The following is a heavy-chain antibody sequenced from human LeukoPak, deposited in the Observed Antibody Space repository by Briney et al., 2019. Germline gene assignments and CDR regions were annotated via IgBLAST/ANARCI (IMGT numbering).Heavy chain of an antibody. J-gene: IGHJ4*02. CDR3: ARQSVGTASIYYFAY. V-gene: IGHV4-59*08. D-gene: IGHD1-26*01. CDR1: GGSISSYY. CDR2: IYYSGST. Sequence: SETLSLTCTVSGGSISSYYWSWIRQPPGKGLEWIGYIYYSGSTNYNPSLKSRVSISVDTSKNQFSLNLNSVTAADTAVYYCARQSVGTASIYYFAYWGQGILVTVSS.